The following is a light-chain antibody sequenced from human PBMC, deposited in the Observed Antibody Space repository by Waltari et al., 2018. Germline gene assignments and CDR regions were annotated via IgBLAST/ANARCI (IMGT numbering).Light chain of an antibody. V-gene: IGKV3-15*01. CDR3: QQYNNWPYT. J-gene: IGKJ2*01. CDR1: QSVSSS. Sequence: EIVMTQSPATLSVSPGARATLSCRASQSVSSSLAWYQQKPGQAPSLLIYGASTRATGIPARFSGSGSGTEFTLTISSLQSEDFAVYYCQQYNNWPYTFGQGTKLEIK. CDR2: GAS.